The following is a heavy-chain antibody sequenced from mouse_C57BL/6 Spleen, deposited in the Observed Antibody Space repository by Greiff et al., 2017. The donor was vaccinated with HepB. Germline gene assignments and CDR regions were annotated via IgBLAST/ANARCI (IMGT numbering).Heavy chain of an antibody. CDR2: INPSSGYT. Sequence: VQLQQSGAELARPGASVKMSCKASGYTFTSYTMHWVKQRPGQGLEWIGYINPSSGYTKYNQKFEDKATLTADKSSSTAYMQLSSLTSEDSAVYYCARDYYYGSSYGGDYWGQGTTLTVSS. V-gene: IGHV1-4*01. CDR3: ARDYYYGSSYGGDY. CDR1: GYTFTSYT. D-gene: IGHD1-1*01. J-gene: IGHJ2*01.